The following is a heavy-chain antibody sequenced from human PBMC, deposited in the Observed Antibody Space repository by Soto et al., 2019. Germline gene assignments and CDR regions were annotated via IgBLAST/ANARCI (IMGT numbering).Heavy chain of an antibody. D-gene: IGHD3-16*01. J-gene: IGHJ6*03. CDR1: GGSISAYY. CDR2: IYYTGST. Sequence: PSETLSLTCTVSGGSISAYYWSWIRQPPGKGLEWIGYIYYTGSTNYNPSLRSRVTISIDTSRSRSSLKLSSVTAADTAVYYCAGRFGPGWEDVWGKGTRVTVPS. CDR3: AGRFGPGWEDV. V-gene: IGHV4-59*08.